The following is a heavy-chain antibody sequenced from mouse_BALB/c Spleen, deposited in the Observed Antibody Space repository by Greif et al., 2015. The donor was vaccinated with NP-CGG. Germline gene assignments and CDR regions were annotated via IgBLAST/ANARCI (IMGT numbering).Heavy chain of an antibody. CDR3: ARYDYDYYAMDY. V-gene: IGHV1-80*01. Sequence: QVQLQQSGAELVRPGSSVKISCKASGYAFSSYWMNWVKQRPGQGLEWIGQIYPGDGDTNYNGKFKGKATLTADKSSSTAYMQLSSLTSEDSAAYFCARYDYDYYAMDYWGQGTSVTVSS. CDR1: GYAFSSYW. D-gene: IGHD2-4*01. J-gene: IGHJ4*01. CDR2: IYPGDGDT.